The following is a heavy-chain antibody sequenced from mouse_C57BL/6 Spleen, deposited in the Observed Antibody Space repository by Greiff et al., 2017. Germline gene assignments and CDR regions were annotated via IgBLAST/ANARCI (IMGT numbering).Heavy chain of an antibody. CDR3: AISFPCITTARGYFDV. Sequence: QVQLKQPGAELVKPGASVKVSCKASGYTFTSYWLHWVKQRPGQGLEWIGRIHPSDSDTNYNQKFKGKATLTVDKSSSTAYMQLSSLTSEDSAVYYCAISFPCITTARGYFDVWGTGTTVTVSS. CDR1: GYTFTSYW. CDR2: IHPSDSDT. V-gene: IGHV1-74*01. D-gene: IGHD1-1*01. J-gene: IGHJ1*03.